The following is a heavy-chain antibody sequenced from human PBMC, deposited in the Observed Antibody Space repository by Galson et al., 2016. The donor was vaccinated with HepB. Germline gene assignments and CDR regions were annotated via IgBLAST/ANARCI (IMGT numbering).Heavy chain of an antibody. CDR3: ARVGGATNDY. CDR2: ISSSVSYI. Sequence: SLRLSCAASGFTFRTYSMNWVRQAPGKGLEWVSVISSSVSYIYYADSVKGRFTISRDNAKNSLYLQMNSLRDGDTAVCYRARVGGATNDYWGRGTLVTVSS. CDR1: GFTFRTYS. D-gene: IGHD1-26*01. V-gene: IGHV3-21*01. J-gene: IGHJ4*02.